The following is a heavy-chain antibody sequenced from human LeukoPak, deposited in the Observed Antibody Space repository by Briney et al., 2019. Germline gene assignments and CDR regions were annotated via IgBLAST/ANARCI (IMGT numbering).Heavy chain of an antibody. V-gene: IGHV4-39*07. J-gene: IGHJ5*02. CDR3: ARAGCSSTSCFDNWFDP. CDR2: IFYTGNT. D-gene: IGHD2-2*01. CDR1: GGSIASSSNY. Sequence: SETLSLTCTVSGGSIASSSNYWVWIRQPPGKGLEWIGNIFYTGNTYYNPSLTSRVTISVDTSKNQFSLKLSSVTAADTAVYYCARAGCSSTSCFDNWFDPWGQGTLVTVSS.